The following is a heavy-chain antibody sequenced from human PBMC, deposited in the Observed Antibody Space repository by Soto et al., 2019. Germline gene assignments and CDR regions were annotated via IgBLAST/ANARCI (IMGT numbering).Heavy chain of an antibody. CDR3: ARHGPRVYYDNSDYYYYGMDV. Sequence: PGESLKISCKGSGYSFTNYWISGVLQIPWKGPESXGRIDPSDSYTNYSPSFQGQVTISADKSISTAYLQWSSLKASDTAMYYCARHGPRVYYDNSDYYYYGMDVWGQGTTVTVSS. J-gene: IGHJ6*02. D-gene: IGHD3-22*01. V-gene: IGHV5-10-1*04. CDR1: GYSFTNYW. CDR2: IDPSDSYT.